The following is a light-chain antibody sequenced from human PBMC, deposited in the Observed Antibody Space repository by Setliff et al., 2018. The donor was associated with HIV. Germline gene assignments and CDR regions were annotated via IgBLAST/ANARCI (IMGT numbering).Light chain of an antibody. CDR3: AAWDVSLNGLV. V-gene: IGLV1-44*01. CDR1: SSNIGSDA. J-gene: IGLJ3*02. CDR2: DNT. Sequence: QSVLTQPPSASATSGQRVTITCSGSSSNIGSDAVSWYQQLPGTAPKLLIYDNTQRPSGVADRFSGSQSGTSASLASTGLQSEDEAEYYCAAWDVSLNGLVFGAGTQLTVL.